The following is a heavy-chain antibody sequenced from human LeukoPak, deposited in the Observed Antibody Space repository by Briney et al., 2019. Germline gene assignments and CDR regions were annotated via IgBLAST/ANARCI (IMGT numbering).Heavy chain of an antibody. CDR3: AKARQIALSPRSSWYYFDY. D-gene: IGHD6-13*01. CDR2: ISGSGGST. J-gene: IGHJ4*02. Sequence: GGSLRLSCAASGFTFSSYGMSWVRQAPGKGLEWVSAISGSGGSTYYADSVKGRFTISRDNSKNTLYLQMNSLRAEDTAVYYCAKARQIALSPRSSWYYFDYWGQGTLVTVSS. V-gene: IGHV3-23*01. CDR1: GFTFSSYG.